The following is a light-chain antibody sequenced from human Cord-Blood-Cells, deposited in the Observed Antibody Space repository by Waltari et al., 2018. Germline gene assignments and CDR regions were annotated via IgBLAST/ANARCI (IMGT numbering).Light chain of an antibody. CDR3: QQYYSTPHS. V-gene: IGKV4-1*01. Sequence: VMTQSPDSLAVSLGERATINCKSSQSVLYSSNNKNYLAWYQQKPGQPPKLLIYWASTRESGVPDRFSGSGSGTDFTLTISSLQAEDVAVYYCQQYYSTPHSFGQGTKLEIK. CDR2: WAS. J-gene: IGKJ2*03. CDR1: QSVLYSSNNKNY.